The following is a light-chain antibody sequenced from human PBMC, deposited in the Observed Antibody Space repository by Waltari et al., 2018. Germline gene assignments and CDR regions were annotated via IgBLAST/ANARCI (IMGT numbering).Light chain of an antibody. V-gene: IGLV1-44*01. CDR1: SSNIESNP. Sequence: QPVVTQPPSASGTPGQRVTISCSGSSSNIESNPVNWYQQLPGRAPRLLIYSNSRRPSGVPDRFSASTSGRSASLAISGLQSDDEGNYYCASWDYSLNGVVYGGGTKLTVL. CDR3: ASWDYSLNGVV. CDR2: SNS. J-gene: IGLJ2*01.